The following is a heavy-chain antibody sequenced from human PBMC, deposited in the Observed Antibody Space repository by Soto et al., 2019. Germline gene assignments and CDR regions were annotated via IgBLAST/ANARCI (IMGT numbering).Heavy chain of an antibody. V-gene: IGHV5-51*01. CDR2: IYPGDSDT. D-gene: IGHD3-22*01. Sequence: GESLKISCKISGKAFTSFWVVWVRQMPGRGLEWMGNIYPGDSDTRYTPPFQGQVTISADKSTNTAYLQWHSLQASDTALYYCAKQDDRGALEIWGQGTKVTVS. CDR1: GKAFTSFW. CDR3: AKQDDRGALEI. J-gene: IGHJ3*02.